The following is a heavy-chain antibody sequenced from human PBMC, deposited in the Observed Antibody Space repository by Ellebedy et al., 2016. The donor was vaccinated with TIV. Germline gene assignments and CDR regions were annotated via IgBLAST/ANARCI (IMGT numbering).Heavy chain of an antibody. D-gene: IGHD3-9*01. CDR3: ARDTNYDILTGYQYYYYGMDV. V-gene: IGHV3-33*01. CDR2: IWYDGSNK. CDR1: GFTFSSYG. Sequence: GESLKISXAASGFTFSSYGMHWVRQAPGKGLEWVAVIWYDGSNKYYADSVKGRFTISRDNSKNTLYLQMNSLRAEDTAVYYCARDTNYDILTGYQYYYYGMDVWGQGTTVTVSS. J-gene: IGHJ6*02.